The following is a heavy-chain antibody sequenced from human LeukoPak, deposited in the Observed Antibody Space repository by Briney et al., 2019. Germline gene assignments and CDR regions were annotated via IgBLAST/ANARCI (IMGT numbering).Heavy chain of an antibody. Sequence: GGSLRLSCAASGFTFSSYAMSWVRQAPGKGLEWVSAVSGSGGSTYSADSVKGRFTISRDNSKNMVYLQTSSLRAEDTAVYYCARAGSWSSRPYFDYWGQGILVSVSS. J-gene: IGHJ4*02. V-gene: IGHV3-23*01. D-gene: IGHD1-26*01. CDR1: GFTFSSYA. CDR2: VSGSGGST. CDR3: ARAGSWSSRPYFDY.